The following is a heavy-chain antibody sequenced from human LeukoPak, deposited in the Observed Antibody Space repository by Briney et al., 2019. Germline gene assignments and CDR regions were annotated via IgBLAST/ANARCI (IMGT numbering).Heavy chain of an antibody. CDR3: ATSGGTSGPELDY. D-gene: IGHD3-3*01. V-gene: IGHV1-2*02. Sequence: ASVKVSFKASGYTFTGYYMHWVRQAPGQGLEWMGWINPKSGGTNYAQKFQGRVTMTRDTSISTAYMEVSRMTSDDTAVYYCATSGGTSGPELDYWGRGTLVTVSS. CDR2: INPKSGGT. CDR1: GYTFTGYY. J-gene: IGHJ4*02.